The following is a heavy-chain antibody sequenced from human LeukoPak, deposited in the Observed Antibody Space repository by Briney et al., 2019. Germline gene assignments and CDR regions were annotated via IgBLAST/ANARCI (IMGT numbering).Heavy chain of an antibody. Sequence: SETLSLTCTVSGGSLSSYYWSWIRHPAGKGLEWIGRIYTSGSTNYNPSLKSRVTMSVDTSKNQFTLKLSSVTAADTAVYSCARDAPDIVATIGYFYYWGQGTLVTVSS. CDR2: IYTSGST. J-gene: IGHJ4*02. D-gene: IGHD5-12*01. CDR3: ARDAPDIVATIGYFYY. CDR1: GGSLSSYY. V-gene: IGHV4-4*07.